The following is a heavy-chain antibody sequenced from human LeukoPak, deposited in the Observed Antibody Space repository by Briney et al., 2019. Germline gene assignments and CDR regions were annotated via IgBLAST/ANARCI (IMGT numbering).Heavy chain of an antibody. Sequence: GGSLRLSCAASGFTFSSYAMHWVRQAPGKGLEWVAVISYDGSNKYYADSVKGRFTISRDNSKNTLYLQMNSLRAEDTAVYYCARGGLGGNDASDIWGQGTMVTVSS. CDR2: ISYDGSNK. J-gene: IGHJ3*02. CDR3: ARGGLGGNDASDI. D-gene: IGHD6-25*01. CDR1: GFTFSSYA. V-gene: IGHV3-30-3*01.